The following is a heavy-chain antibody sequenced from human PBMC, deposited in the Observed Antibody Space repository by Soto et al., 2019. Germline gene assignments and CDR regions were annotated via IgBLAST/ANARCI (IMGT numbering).Heavy chain of an antibody. Sequence: GGSLRLSCAASGFTFSSYWMSWVRQAPGKGLEWVANIKQDGSEKYYVDSVKGRFTISRDNAKNSLYLQMNSLRAEDTAVYYLARDQHIVATPDAFDIWGQGTMVTVPS. J-gene: IGHJ3*02. CDR3: ARDQHIVATPDAFDI. CDR1: GFTFSSYW. V-gene: IGHV3-7*01. D-gene: IGHD5-12*01. CDR2: IKQDGSEK.